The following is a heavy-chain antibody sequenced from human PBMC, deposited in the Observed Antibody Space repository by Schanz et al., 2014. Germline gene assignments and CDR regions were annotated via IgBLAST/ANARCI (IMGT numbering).Heavy chain of an antibody. CDR1: GFTFSIYG. J-gene: IGHJ4*02. Sequence: EVQLLESGGGLVQPGGSLRLSCAASGFTFSIYGMSWVRQAPGKWLEWVSRMIGSGSSVFYAGSVKGRFTISRDNLKNTVYLQMNSLRAGDTAVYYCAKDGRLPYYGTGSDFDYWGQGTLVAVSS. D-gene: IGHD3-22*01. CDR3: AKDGRLPYYGTGSDFDY. V-gene: IGHV3-23*01. CDR2: MIGSGSSV.